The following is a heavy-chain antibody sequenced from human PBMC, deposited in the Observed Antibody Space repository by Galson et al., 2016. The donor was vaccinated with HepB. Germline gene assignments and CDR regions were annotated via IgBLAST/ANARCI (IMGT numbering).Heavy chain of an antibody. CDR1: GFAVRSNF. J-gene: IGHJ4*02. D-gene: IGHD3-16*02. V-gene: IGHV3-53*01. Sequence: SLRLSCAVSGFAVRSNFMAWVRQAPGKGLEWVSLIYSGGSTYYADSVRGRFTLPRDISKNTLFLEMLNLRAEDTAVYYCARVQTFYDYTWGTFRPRYFDYWGQGTLVTVSS. CDR3: ARVQTFYDYTWGTFRPRYFDY. CDR2: IYSGGST.